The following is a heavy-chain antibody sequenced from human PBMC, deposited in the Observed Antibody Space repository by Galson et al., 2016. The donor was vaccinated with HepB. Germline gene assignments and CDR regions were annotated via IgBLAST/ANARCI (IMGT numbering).Heavy chain of an antibody. CDR1: GYIFTTYG. CDR2: ISAYNGNT. Sequence: SVKVSCKASGYIFTTYGISWVRQAPGQGLEWMGWISAYNGNTNYAQKLQGRGTMTTDTSTSTAYMELRSLRSDDTAVYYCARDPGGRGRGYYYGMDVWGQGTTVTVSS. V-gene: IGHV1-18*01. D-gene: IGHD3-16*01. CDR3: ARDPGGRGRGYYYGMDV. J-gene: IGHJ6*02.